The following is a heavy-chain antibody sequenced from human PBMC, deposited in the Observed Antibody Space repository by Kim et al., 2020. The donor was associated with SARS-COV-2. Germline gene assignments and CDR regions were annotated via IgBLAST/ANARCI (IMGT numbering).Heavy chain of an antibody. CDR2: ISGSGGGT. J-gene: IGHJ4*02. D-gene: IGHD6-13*01. V-gene: IGHV3-23*01. CDR1: GFTFSSYA. CDR3: AKDPPAQQLVLLFDY. Sequence: GGSLRLSCAASGFTFSSYAMRWVRQAPGKGLEWVSDISGSGGGTEYADSVKGRFTISRDNSKKTLYLQMNSLRAEDTAVYYCAKDPPAQQLVLLFDYCGQGTLVTVSS.